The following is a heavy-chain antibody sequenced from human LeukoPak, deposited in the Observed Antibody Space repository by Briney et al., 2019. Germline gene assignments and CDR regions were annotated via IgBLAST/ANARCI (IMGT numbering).Heavy chain of an antibody. D-gene: IGHD3-16*02. Sequence: PSETLSLTCAVYGGSISGYYWSWIRQPPGKGLEWIGEINHSGSTNYNPSLKSRVTISVDTSKNQFSLKLSSVTAADTAVYYCARSSDYVWGSYRTWGQGTLVTVSS. J-gene: IGHJ5*02. CDR1: GGSISGYY. V-gene: IGHV4-34*01. CDR3: ARSSDYVWGSYRT. CDR2: INHSGST.